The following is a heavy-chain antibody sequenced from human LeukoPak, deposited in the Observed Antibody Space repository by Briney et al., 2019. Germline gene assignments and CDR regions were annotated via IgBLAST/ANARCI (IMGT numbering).Heavy chain of an antibody. V-gene: IGHV4-34*01. CDR3: AATYYYDSSGYFYFDH. J-gene: IGHJ4*02. D-gene: IGHD3-22*01. Sequence: SETLSLTCAVYGGSFSGYYWSWIRQPPGKGLEWIGEINHSGSTNYNPSLKSRVTISVDTSKNQFSLKLSFVTAADTAVYYCAATYYYDSSGYFYFDHWGQGTLVTVSS. CDR2: INHSGST. CDR1: GGSFSGYY.